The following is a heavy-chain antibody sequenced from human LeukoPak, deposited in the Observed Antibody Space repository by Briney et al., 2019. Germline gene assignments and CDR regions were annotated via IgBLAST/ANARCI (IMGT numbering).Heavy chain of an antibody. CDR3: ARDPGYSYGYYFDY. D-gene: IGHD5-18*01. CDR2: ISYDGSNK. V-gene: IGHV3-30-3*01. CDR1: GFTFSSYA. Sequence: GRSLRLSCAASGFTFSSYAIHWVRQAPGKGLEWVAVISYDGSNKYYADSVKGRFTISRDNSKNTLYLQMNSLRAEDTAVYYCARDPGYSYGYYFDYWGQGTLVTVSS. J-gene: IGHJ4*02.